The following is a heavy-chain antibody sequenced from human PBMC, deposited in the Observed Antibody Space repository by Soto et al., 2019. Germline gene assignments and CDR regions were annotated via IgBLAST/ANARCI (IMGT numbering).Heavy chain of an antibody. V-gene: IGHV3-30*18. CDR2: ISYDGSNK. CDR3: AKDKTGTPAV. Sequence: VQLVESGGGVVQPGRSLRLSCAASGFTFSSYGMHWVRQAPGKGLEWVAVISYDGSNKYYADSVKGRFTISRDNSKNTLYLQMNSLRAEDTAVYYCAKDKTGTPAVWGQGTLVTVSS. CDR1: GFTFSSYG. D-gene: IGHD1-1*01. J-gene: IGHJ4*02.